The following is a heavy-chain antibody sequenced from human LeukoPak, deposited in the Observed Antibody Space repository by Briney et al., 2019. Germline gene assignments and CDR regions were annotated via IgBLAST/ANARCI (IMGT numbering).Heavy chain of an antibody. CDR3: ARSTSGLYFWADT. J-gene: IGHJ4*02. Sequence: SETLSLTCAVYGGSFIGYYWSWIRQPPGKGLEWIGEINHSGSTNYNPYLKSRVTISVDTSKNQFSLKLSSVTAADTAVYYCARSTSGLYFWADTWSQGSRVTVSS. D-gene: IGHD1-26*01. V-gene: IGHV4-34*01. CDR2: INHSGST. CDR1: GGSFIGYY.